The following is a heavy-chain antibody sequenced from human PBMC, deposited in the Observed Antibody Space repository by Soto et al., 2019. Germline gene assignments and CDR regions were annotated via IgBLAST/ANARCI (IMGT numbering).Heavy chain of an antibody. V-gene: IGHV3-72*01. D-gene: IGHD6-19*01. CDR1: GLIFSDYH. J-gene: IGHJ6*02. CDR2: IRRKANSYTT. Sequence: EVQLVESGGGLVQPGGSLRLSCAASGLIFSDYHMDWVRQAPGKGLEWVGRIRRKANSYTTEYAASVKGRFTISRDDSKHSLYLQMNSLISEDPAVYYCAMLGGWSGGSSGMDVWGQGTTVTVSS. CDR3: AMLGGWSGGSSGMDV.